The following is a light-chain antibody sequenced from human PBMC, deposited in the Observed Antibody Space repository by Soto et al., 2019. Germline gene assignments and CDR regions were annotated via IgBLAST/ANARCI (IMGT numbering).Light chain of an antibody. Sequence: EIVLTQSPGTLSLSPGERATLSCRASQSVSSSNLAWYQQKPGQAPRLLIYGASSRATGIPDRFSGSGSGTEFTLTISRLEPEDFAVYYCQQYGSSPITFGHGTRLEIK. V-gene: IGKV3-20*01. CDR2: GAS. J-gene: IGKJ5*01. CDR3: QQYGSSPIT. CDR1: QSVSSSN.